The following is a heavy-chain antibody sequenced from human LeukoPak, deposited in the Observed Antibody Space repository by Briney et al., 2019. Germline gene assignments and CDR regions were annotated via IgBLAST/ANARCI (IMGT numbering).Heavy chain of an antibody. J-gene: IGHJ4*02. V-gene: IGHV4-38-2*02. CDR2: IYHSGRT. Sequence: PSETLSLTCAVSGYSISSGYYWGWIRQPPGKGLEWIGSIYHSGRTYYNPSLKSRVTISVDTSKNQFSLKLSSVTAADTAVYYCARDNRYGSGSSPIDYWGQGTLVTVSS. CDR1: GYSISSGYY. D-gene: IGHD3-10*01. CDR3: ARDNRYGSGSSPIDY.